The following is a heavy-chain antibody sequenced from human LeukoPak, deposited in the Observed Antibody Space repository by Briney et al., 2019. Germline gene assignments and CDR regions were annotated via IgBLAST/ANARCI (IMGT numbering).Heavy chain of an antibody. V-gene: IGHV4-34*01. CDR1: GGSFSGYY. D-gene: IGHD3-10*01. CDR2: INHSGST. J-gene: IGHJ6*03. CDR3: ARSKRRTVRGVIWFMDV. Sequence: SETLSLTCAVYGGSFSGYYWSWLRQPPGKGLEWIGEINHSGSTNYNPSLKSRVTISVDTSKNQFSLKLSSVTAADTAVYYCARSKRRTVRGVIWFMDVWGKGTTVTVSS.